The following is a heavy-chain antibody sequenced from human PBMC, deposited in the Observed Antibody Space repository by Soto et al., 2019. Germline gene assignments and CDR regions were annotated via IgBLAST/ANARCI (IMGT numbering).Heavy chain of an antibody. CDR1: GGSISSYY. J-gene: IGHJ4*02. CDR2: IYYSAST. V-gene: IGHV4-59*08. D-gene: IGHD3-16*01. Sequence: SETLSLTCTVSGGSISSYYWSWIRQPPGKGLEWIGYIYYSASTNYNPSLKSRVTISVDTSKNQFSLKLSSVTAADTAVYYCASLWGWSVDYWGQGTLVTVSS. CDR3: ASLWGWSVDY.